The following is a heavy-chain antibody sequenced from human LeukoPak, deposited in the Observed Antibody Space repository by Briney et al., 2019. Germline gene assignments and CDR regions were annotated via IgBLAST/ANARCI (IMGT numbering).Heavy chain of an antibody. V-gene: IGHV4-39*01. J-gene: IGHJ4*02. CDR2: IYSSGST. CDR3: ASSTVLLWFGELFREGFDY. D-gene: IGHD3-10*01. Sequence: SETLSLTCTVSGDSITSSNYYWGWFRQSPGKGPEWIGSIYSSGSTYYSPSLKSRVTISVDTSKNQFSLKLSSVTAADTAVYYCASSTVLLWFGELFREGFDYWGQGTLVTVSS. CDR1: GDSITSSNYY.